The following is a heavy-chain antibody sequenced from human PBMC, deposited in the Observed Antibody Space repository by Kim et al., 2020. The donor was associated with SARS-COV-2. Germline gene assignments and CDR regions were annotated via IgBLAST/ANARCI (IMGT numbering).Heavy chain of an antibody. Sequence: GSLRLSCAASGFTFSSYEMNWVRQAPGKGLEWVSYISSSGSTIYYADSVKGRFTISRDNAKNSLYLQMNSLRAEDTAVYYCASLSITIFGVVMGFDYWGQGTLVTVSS. CDR3: ASLSITIFGVVMGFDY. CDR2: ISSSGSTI. D-gene: IGHD3-3*01. J-gene: IGHJ4*02. CDR1: GFTFSSYE. V-gene: IGHV3-48*03.